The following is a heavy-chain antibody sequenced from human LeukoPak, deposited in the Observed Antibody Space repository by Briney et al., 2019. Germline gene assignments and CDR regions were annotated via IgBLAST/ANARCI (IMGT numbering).Heavy chain of an antibody. V-gene: IGHV3-7*01. J-gene: IGHJ4*02. D-gene: IGHD3-3*01. CDR1: GFTFSSYW. CDR3: ARDPPGGDFWSGYSIY. CDR2: IKQDGSEK. Sequence: GGSLRLSCAASGFTFSSYWMSWVRQAPGKGLEWVANIKQDGSEKYYVDSVKGRFTISRDNAKNSLYLQMNSLRAEDTAVYYCARDPPGGDFWSGYSIYWGQGTLVTVSS.